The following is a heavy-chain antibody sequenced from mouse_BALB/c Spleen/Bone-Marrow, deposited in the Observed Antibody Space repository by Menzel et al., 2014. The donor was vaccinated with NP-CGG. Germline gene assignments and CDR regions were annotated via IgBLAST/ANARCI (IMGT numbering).Heavy chain of an antibody. CDR3: ARSYYAMDY. CDR2: IDPANGNT. D-gene: IGHD1-1*01. CDR1: GFNIKDTY. V-gene: IGHV14-3*02. J-gene: IGHJ4*01. Sequence: EVQLQESGAELEKPGASVKLSCTASGFNIKDTYMHWVKQRPEQGLEWIGRIDPANGNTKYDPKFQGKATITADTSSNTPYLQLSSLTSEDTSVYYCARSYYAMDYWGQGTSVTVSS.